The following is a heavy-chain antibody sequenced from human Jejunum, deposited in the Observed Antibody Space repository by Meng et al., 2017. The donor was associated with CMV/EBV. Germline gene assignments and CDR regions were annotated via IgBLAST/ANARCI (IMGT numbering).Heavy chain of an antibody. CDR1: GFNFRNYW. J-gene: IGHJ4*02. Sequence: EVEGVESGGGLVQPVGSLGLSCAASGFNFRNYWMHWVRQEPGKGPLWVSRITDDGTTNYADFVQGRFTISRDNAKNTVYLQMNSLRAEDTGIYYCTGLDYWGQGTLVTVSS. CDR3: TGLDY. V-gene: IGHV3-74*01. CDR2: ITDDGTT.